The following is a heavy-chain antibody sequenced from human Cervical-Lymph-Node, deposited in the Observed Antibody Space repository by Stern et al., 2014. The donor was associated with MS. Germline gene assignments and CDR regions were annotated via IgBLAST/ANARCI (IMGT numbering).Heavy chain of an antibody. D-gene: IGHD3-22*01. CDR2: IVVASGNT. CDR3: AAEPMYYSDSVGAFDI. CDR1: GFTFTSSA. Sequence: MQLVQSGPEVKKPGTSVKVSCKASGFTFTSSAVQWVRQARGQRLEWIGWIVVASGNTNYAQKFQERVTITRDMSTSTAYMELSSLRSEDTAVYYCAAEPMYYSDSVGAFDIWGQGTMVTVSS. V-gene: IGHV1-58*01. J-gene: IGHJ3*02.